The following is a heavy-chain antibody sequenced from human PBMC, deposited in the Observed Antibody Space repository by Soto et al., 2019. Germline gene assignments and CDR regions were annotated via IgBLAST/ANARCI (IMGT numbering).Heavy chain of an antibody. CDR1: GFTFSSYA. CDR3: ARRTISIRKFDP. V-gene: IGHV3-30-3*01. CDR2: ISYDGSNK. D-gene: IGHD3-3*01. J-gene: IGHJ5*02. Sequence: GGSLRLSCAASGFTFSSYAMHWVRQAPGKGLEWVAVISYDGSNKYYADSVKGRFTISRDNSKNTLYLQMNSLRAEDTAVYYCARRTISIRKFDPWGQGTLVTVSS.